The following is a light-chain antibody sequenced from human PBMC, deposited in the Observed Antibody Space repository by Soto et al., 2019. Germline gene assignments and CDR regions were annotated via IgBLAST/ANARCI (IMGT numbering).Light chain of an antibody. Sequence: QSALTQPASVSGSPGQSITISCSGTSSNIGGYNVVSWYQQHPGKAPKVIVYEGIKRPSRVSDRFSGSTSGSTASLTISGLQAEDEAEYYCCSYVGATNYVLGSGTKVTVL. CDR3: CSYVGATNYV. J-gene: IGLJ1*01. CDR2: EGI. V-gene: IGLV2-23*01. CDR1: SSNIGGYNV.